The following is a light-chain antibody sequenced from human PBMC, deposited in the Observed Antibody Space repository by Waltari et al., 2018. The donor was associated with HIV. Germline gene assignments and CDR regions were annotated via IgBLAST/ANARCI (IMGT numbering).Light chain of an antibody. Sequence: EIVLTQSPATLSLSPGDSANFSCRASQSVSNFLAWYQQKPGQPLRLVVYDTSNRATGIPARFSGSGSGTDFTLTIKNLEAEDFAVYFCQQRSSWLITFGQGTRLDIK. CDR1: QSVSNF. CDR3: QQRSSWLIT. J-gene: IGKJ5*01. V-gene: IGKV3-11*01. CDR2: DTS.